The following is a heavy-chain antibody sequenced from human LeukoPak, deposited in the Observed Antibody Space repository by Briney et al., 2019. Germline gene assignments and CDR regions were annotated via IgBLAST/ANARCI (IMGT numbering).Heavy chain of an antibody. CDR1: GGSISSYY. J-gene: IGHJ6*02. D-gene: IGHD3-16*01. Sequence: PSETLSLTCTVSGGSISSYYWSWIRQPPGKGLEWIGYIYYSGSTNYNPSLKSRVTISVDTFKNQFSLKLSSVTAADTAVYYCARLFYVPNTTPYYYGMDVWGQGTTVTVSS. CDR2: IYYSGST. CDR3: ARLFYVPNTTPYYYGMDV. V-gene: IGHV4-59*08.